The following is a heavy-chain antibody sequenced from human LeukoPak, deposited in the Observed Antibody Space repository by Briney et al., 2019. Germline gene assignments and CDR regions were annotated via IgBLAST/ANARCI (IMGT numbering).Heavy chain of an antibody. J-gene: IGHJ4*02. CDR1: GITFSSYA. Sequence: GRSLRLSCAASGITFSSYAMHWVRQAPGKGLEWVAVISYDGSNKYYADSVKGRFTISRDNSKNTLYLQMNSLRAEDTAVYYCARDPCSGGSCYLDYWGQGTLVTVSS. CDR2: ISYDGSNK. D-gene: IGHD2-15*01. CDR3: ARDPCSGGSCYLDY. V-gene: IGHV3-30*04.